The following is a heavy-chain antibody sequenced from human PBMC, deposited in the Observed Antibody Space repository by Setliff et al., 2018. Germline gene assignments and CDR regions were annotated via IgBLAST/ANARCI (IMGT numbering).Heavy chain of an antibody. Sequence: GASVKVSCKTSGYTFTNYGITWVRQAPGQGLEWMGWINNYSFKTTDPQKFLDRVTVTTDTSATTAYMELKNLGADDTAVYYCARIGPSNWGIRGYNWLDPWGQGTLVTVSS. V-gene: IGHV1-18*01. D-gene: IGHD6-13*01. CDR3: ARIGPSNWGIRGYNWLDP. CDR1: GYTFTNYG. J-gene: IGHJ5*02. CDR2: INNYSFKT.